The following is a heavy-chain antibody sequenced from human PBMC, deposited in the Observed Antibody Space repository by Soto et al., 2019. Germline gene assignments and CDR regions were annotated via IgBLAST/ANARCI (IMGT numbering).Heavy chain of an antibody. CDR1: GGSISSYY. CDR2: IYYSGST. CDR3: ARAPEQLVGYVWFDP. Sequence: PSETLSLTCTVSGGSISSYYWSWIRQPPGKGLEWIGYIYYSGSTNYNPSLKSRVTISVDTSKNQFSLKLSSVTAADTAVYYCARAPEQLVGYVWFDPWGQGTLVTVS. J-gene: IGHJ5*02. V-gene: IGHV4-59*01. D-gene: IGHD6-6*01.